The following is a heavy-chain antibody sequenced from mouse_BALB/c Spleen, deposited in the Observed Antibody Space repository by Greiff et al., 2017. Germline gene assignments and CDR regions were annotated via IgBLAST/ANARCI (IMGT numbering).Heavy chain of an antibody. D-gene: IGHD1-1*01. V-gene: IGHV5-6-5*01. CDR2: ISSGGST. CDR1: GFTFSSYA. J-gene: IGHJ2*01. CDR3: ARGDGYYYGSSYGFDY. Sequence: EVKLMESGGGLVKPGGSLKLSCAASGFTFSSYAMSWVRQTPEKRLEWVASISSGGSTYYPDSVKGRFTISRDNARNILYLQMSSLRSEDTAMYYCARGDGYYYGSSYGFDYWGQGTTLTVSS.